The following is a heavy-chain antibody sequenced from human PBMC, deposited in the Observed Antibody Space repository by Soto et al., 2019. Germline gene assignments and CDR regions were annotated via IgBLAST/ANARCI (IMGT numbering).Heavy chain of an antibody. CDR3: ARDVGWNDPSDPYYYYMDV. CDR2: IYYSGST. Sequence: SETLSLTCTVSGGSISSYYWSWIRQPPGKGLEWIGYIYYSGSTNYNPSLKSRVTISVDTSKNQFSLKLSSVTAADTAVYYYARDVGWNDPSDPYYYYMDVWGKGTTVTVSS. D-gene: IGHD1-1*01. V-gene: IGHV4-59*01. CDR1: GGSISSYY. J-gene: IGHJ6*03.